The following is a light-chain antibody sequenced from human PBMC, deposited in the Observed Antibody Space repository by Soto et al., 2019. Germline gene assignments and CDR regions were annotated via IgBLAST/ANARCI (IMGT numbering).Light chain of an antibody. CDR2: KVS. CDR3: MQGTLWPFT. V-gene: IGKV2-30*01. J-gene: IGKJ5*01. Sequence: DVVMTQSPLSLPVTLGQPASISCRSSQSIVYSDGNTYLNWFQHRPGQSPRRLIYKVSNRDSGVPDIFSGSGSGTDFTLQISRVEAEDVGVYYCMQGTLWPFTFGQGTRLEIK. CDR1: QSIVYSDGNTY.